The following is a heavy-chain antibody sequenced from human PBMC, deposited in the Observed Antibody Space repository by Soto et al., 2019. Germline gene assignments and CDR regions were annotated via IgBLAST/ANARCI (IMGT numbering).Heavy chain of an antibody. J-gene: IGHJ4*02. CDR2: ISSSSSTI. CDR1: GFTFNSYS. D-gene: IGHD3-10*01. Sequence: ESGGGLVQPGGSLRLSCAASGFTFNSYSMNWVRQAPGKGLEWASYISSSSSTIYYAYSMKGRFTISRDNAKNSLYLQMNSLRDEDTAVYYCARAGYYGSGILLWGQGTLVTVSS. CDR3: ARAGYYGSGILL. V-gene: IGHV3-48*02.